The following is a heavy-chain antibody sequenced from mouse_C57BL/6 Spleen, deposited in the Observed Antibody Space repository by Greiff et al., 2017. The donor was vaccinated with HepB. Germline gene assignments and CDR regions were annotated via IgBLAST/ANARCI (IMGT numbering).Heavy chain of an antibody. V-gene: IGHV1-19*01. D-gene: IGHD1-3*01. Sequence: VQLQQSGPVLVKPGASVKMSCKASGYTFTDYYMNWVKQSHGKSLEWIGVINPYNGGTSYNQKFKGKATLTVDKSSSTAYMELNSLTSEDSAVYYCARGGYTRYFDVWGTGTTVTVSS. J-gene: IGHJ1*03. CDR3: ARGGYTRYFDV. CDR1: GYTFTDYY. CDR2: INPYNGGT.